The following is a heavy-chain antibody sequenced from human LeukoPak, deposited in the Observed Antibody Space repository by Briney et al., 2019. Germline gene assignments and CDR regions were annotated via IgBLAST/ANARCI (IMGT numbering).Heavy chain of an antibody. Sequence: SETLSLTCTVSRGSVSSSSFYWSWVRQPPGKGLEWIASIYYTGTTFYNPSLKSRATISLDMSKNEFYLTMTSVTAADTAVYFCSAERNGSPHYWGQGIQVTVSS. D-gene: IGHD2-8*01. V-gene: IGHV4-39*07. CDR2: IYYTGTT. CDR3: SAERNGSPHY. CDR1: RGSVSSSSFY. J-gene: IGHJ4*02.